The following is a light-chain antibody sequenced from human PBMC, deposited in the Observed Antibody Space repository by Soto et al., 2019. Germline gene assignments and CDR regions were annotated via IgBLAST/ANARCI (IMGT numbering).Light chain of an antibody. CDR3: QQYSTNSRT. J-gene: IGKJ1*01. CDR2: EAS. CDR1: QSISSW. V-gene: IGKV1-5*03. Sequence: DIQMTQSPSTLSASVGDRVTITCRATQSISSWLVWYQQKPGTAPNLLIYEASTLNIGVPSRFSGSGSGTEFTLTIASLQPDDFATYYCQQYSTNSRTFGQGTKVEIK.